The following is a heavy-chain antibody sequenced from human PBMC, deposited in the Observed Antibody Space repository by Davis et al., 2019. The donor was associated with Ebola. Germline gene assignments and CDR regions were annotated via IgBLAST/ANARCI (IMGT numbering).Heavy chain of an antibody. Sequence: MPSETLSLTCTVSGGSITSGYWSWIRQPPGKGLGWIGYIYNSGTTDYSPSLKSRVTISVDTSKNQFSLKLRSVTAADTAVYYCAGTGRNGDLDYWGQGTLVTVSS. D-gene: IGHD3-10*01. CDR1: GGSITSGY. CDR3: AGTGRNGDLDY. CDR2: IYNSGTT. J-gene: IGHJ4*02. V-gene: IGHV4-59*01.